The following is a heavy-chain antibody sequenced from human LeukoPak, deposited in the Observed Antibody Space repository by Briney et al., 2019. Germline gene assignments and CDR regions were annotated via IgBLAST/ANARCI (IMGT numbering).Heavy chain of an antibody. J-gene: IGHJ4*02. CDR3: AREYSSSLADY. CDR1: GFTFSSYE. D-gene: IGHD6-13*01. V-gene: IGHV3-48*03. Sequence: PAGSLRLSCAASGFTFSSYEMNWVRQAPGKGLEWVSYISSSGSTIYYADSVEGRFTISRDNAKNSLYLQMNSLRAEDTAVYYCAREYSSSLADYWGQGTLVTVSS. CDR2: ISSSGSTI.